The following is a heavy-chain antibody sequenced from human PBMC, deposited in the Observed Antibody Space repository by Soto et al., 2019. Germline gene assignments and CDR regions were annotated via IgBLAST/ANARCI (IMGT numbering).Heavy chain of an antibody. V-gene: IGHV3-33*01. CDR3: AGGAGSSWYVEPFQH. CDR2: LWYDGSNE. Sequence: QVQLVESGGGVVQPGRSLRLSCAASGFTFSRYGIHWVRQAPGKGLEWVAVLWYDGSNEYYADSVKGRFTISRDNFKNAVYQQMNSLRAEDPGVYYCAGGAGSSWYVEPFQHWGQGTLVTVSS. J-gene: IGHJ1*01. D-gene: IGHD6-13*01. CDR1: GFTFSRYG.